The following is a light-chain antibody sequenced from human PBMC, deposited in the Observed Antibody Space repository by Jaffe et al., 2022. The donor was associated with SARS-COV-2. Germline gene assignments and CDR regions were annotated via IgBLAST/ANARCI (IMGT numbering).Light chain of an antibody. V-gene: IGLV2-14*03. CDR1: SSDVRGYNY. J-gene: IGLJ1*01. CDR2: DVS. Sequence: QSALTQPASVSGSPGQSITISCTGTSSDVRGYNYVSWYQRHPGKAPRLMIYDVSNRPSGVSNRFSGSKSGNTASLTISGLQAEDEADYYCSSYTRNSTYVFGTGTKVTVL. CDR3: SSYTRNSTYV.